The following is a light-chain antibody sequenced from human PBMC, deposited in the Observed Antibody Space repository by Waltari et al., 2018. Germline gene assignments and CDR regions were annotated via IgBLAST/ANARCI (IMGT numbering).Light chain of an antibody. CDR2: GSS. CDR3: QHYDGSPYT. V-gene: IGKV3-20*01. J-gene: IGKJ3*01. CDR1: ESVKGNY. Sequence: EIVLTQSPGTLSLSPGERATLSCRASESVKGNYLVWYQQKPGQAPRVLIDGSSKRATGLPDRFSGSGSGRDFTLTISRLEPEDFAMYYCQHYDGSPYTFGPGTKLEIK.